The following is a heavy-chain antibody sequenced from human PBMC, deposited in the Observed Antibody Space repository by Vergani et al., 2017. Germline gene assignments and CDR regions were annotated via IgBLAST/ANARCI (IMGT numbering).Heavy chain of an antibody. CDR2: ISGGGGTI. CDR3: AQLPYSGVNWFDP. CDR1: GFTFSDYY. V-gene: IGHV3-11*01. Sequence: QVQLVESGGGLVKPGGSLRLSCAASGFTFSDYYMNWIRQAPGKGLEWVSYISGGGGTIYYADSVKGRFTISRDNAKNSLYLQMNSLRAEDTAVYYCAQLPYSGVNWFDPWGQGTLVTVSS. D-gene: IGHD2-2*01. J-gene: IGHJ5*02.